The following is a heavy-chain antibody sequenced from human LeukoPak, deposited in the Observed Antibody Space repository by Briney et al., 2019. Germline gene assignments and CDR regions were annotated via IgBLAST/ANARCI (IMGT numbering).Heavy chain of an antibody. J-gene: IGHJ4*02. V-gene: IGHV3-23*01. CDR3: AKGGSANHLDY. CDR1: GFTFSSSA. CDR2: ISSISGRT. D-gene: IGHD3-16*01. Sequence: GGSLRLSCAASGFTFSSSAMTWVCQAPGKGLEWVSTISSISGRTYYTDSVMGRFTISRDNSKNTLFLQMNSLRADDTAVYYCAKGGSANHLDYWGQGTLVTVSS.